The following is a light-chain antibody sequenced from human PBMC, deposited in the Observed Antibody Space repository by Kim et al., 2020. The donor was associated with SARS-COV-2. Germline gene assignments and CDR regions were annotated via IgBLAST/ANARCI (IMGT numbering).Light chain of an antibody. CDR1: SLTSHS. J-gene: IGLJ2*01. CDR3: NSRDRSCHLVL. Sequence: SSELTQDPVVSVALGQTARITCQGASLTSHSASWYQQKAGQAPVLVVYGTDWPSGTPGRFSGSRSGNTASLTITGAQAEDEGDYYCNSRDRSCHLVLFGG. CDR2: GT. V-gene: IGLV3-19*01.